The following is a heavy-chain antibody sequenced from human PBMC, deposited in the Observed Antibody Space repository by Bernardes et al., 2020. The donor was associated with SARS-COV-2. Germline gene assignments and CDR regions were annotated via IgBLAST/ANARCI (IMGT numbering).Heavy chain of an antibody. D-gene: IGHD5-18*01. CDR2: ITPIFATA. CDR1: GGTFSSYA. Sequence: SVKVSCKASGGTFSSYAISWVRQAPGQGLEWMGGITPIFATANYAQKFQGRVTITADESTSTAYMELSSLRSEDTAVYYCARQGDSYGSHVIDYWGQGTLVTVSS. V-gene: IGHV1-69*13. J-gene: IGHJ4*02. CDR3: ARQGDSYGSHVIDY.